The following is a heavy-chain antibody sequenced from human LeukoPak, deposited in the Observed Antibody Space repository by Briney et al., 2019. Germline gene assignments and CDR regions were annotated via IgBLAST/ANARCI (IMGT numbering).Heavy chain of an antibody. Sequence: ASVKVSCKASGYTFTSYDINWVRQATGQGLDWMGWMNPNSGNTGYAQKFQGRGPMTRNTSISTDYLELGSLRSYDTAVYYLSRDSIAAELCDWGQRTPVTVSS. V-gene: IGHV1-8*01. CDR3: SRDSIAAELCD. D-gene: IGHD6-13*01. J-gene: IGHJ4*02. CDR2: MNPNSGNT. CDR1: GYTFTSYD.